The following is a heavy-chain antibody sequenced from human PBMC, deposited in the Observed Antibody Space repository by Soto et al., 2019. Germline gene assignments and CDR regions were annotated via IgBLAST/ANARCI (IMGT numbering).Heavy chain of an antibody. Sequence: ASVKVSCKASGYTFTSYDINWVRQATGQGLEWMGWMNPNSGNTGYAQKFQGRVTMTRNTSISTAYMELSSLRSEDTAVYYCARGPYGSGSYPSIYYYYMDVWGKGTTVTVSS. D-gene: IGHD3-10*01. J-gene: IGHJ6*03. CDR3: ARGPYGSGSYPSIYYYYMDV. CDR2: MNPNSGNT. CDR1: GYTFTSYD. V-gene: IGHV1-8*01.